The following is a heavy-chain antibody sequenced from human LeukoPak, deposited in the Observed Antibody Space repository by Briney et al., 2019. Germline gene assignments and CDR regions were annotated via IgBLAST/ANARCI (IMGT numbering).Heavy chain of an antibody. Sequence: GGSLRLSCAASGFTFHNFGMVWVPQPPGKGLQGLAAIDPHGNDNYYADSARGRFVVSRDNSKDTLYLQIYSLTVVDTAVYYCARDSDTSGNHWFFDVWGPGTLVIASS. CDR1: GFTFHNFG. V-gene: IGHV3-30*12. CDR3: ARDSDTSGNHWFFDV. D-gene: IGHD6-19*01. CDR2: IDPHGNDN. J-gene: IGHJ2*01.